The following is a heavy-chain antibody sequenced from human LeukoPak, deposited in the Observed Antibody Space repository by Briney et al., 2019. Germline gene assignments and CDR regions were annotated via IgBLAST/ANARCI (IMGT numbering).Heavy chain of an antibody. CDR3: ARATPSIAAAGIFDY. D-gene: IGHD6-13*01. V-gene: IGHV4-59*12. Sequence: PSETLSLTCTVSGDSINIYYWTWIRQPPGKGLEWIGYIYYSGSTNYNPSLKSRVTISVDTSKNQFSLKLSSVTAADTAVYYCARATPSIAAAGIFDYWGQGTLVTVSS. CDR2: IYYSGST. CDR1: GDSINIYY. J-gene: IGHJ4*02.